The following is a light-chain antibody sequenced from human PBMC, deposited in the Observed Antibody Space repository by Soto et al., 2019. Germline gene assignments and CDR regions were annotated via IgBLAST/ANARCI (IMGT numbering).Light chain of an antibody. CDR3: QQYNSYWK. J-gene: IGKJ1*01. V-gene: IGKV1-5*01. CDR1: ERISSW. Sequence: DIQMANSRSTLSAAVGDSVTISCRASERISSWLAWYQQKPGKAPKLLIYDASSLESGVPSRFSGSGSGTEITLTISSLQPDDFATYYCQQYNSYWKFGQGTKVDIK. CDR2: DAS.